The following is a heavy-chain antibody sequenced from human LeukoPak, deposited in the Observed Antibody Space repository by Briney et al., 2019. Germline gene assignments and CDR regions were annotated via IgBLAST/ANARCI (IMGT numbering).Heavy chain of an antibody. CDR1: GFTFGIYA. V-gene: IGHV3-23*01. Sequence: GRSLRLSSAGAGFTFGIYAMSWVRQAEGKGRGWVSAISGGGGSTYCADSVKGRFTISRNNAKNTLYLQMNSLRVEYTAVYYCAREHYVPNYWGGGTVVTVSS. CDR2: ISGGGGST. J-gene: IGHJ4*01. D-gene: IGHD2/OR15-2a*01. CDR3: AREHYVPNY.